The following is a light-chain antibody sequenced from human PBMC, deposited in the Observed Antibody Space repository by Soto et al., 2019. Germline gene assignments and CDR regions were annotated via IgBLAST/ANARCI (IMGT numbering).Light chain of an antibody. CDR2: AAS. Sequence: DIQLTQSPSFLSASVGDRVTITCRASQGISSYLAWYQQKPGKAPKLLIYAASTLQSGVPSRFSGSGSGTEFTLTSSTLQPEDFATYCCQQLNSYPIFTFGPGTKVDIK. J-gene: IGKJ3*01. V-gene: IGKV1-9*01. CDR3: QQLNSYPIFT. CDR1: QGISSY.